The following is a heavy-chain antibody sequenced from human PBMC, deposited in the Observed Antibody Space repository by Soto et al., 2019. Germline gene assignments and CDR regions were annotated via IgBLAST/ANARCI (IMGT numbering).Heavy chain of an antibody. V-gene: IGHV3-15*01. J-gene: IGHJ4*02. CDR2: IKSKRDGGAR. CDR1: GFMFSSAW. D-gene: IGHD1-1*01. Sequence: EVQVVESGGDLVKPGGSLRLSCVTSGFMFSSAWMNWVRQAPGKGLEWVGRIKSKRDGGARDYAEPVKGRFSFSRDDSKNTLFLQMNSLRAEDTAVYYCVEGWNDFWGQGTLVTVSS. CDR3: VEGWNDF.